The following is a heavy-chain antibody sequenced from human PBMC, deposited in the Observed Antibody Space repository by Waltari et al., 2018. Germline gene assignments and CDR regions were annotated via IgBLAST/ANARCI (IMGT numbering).Heavy chain of an antibody. CDR3: ATVLTTVPTYWFDP. CDR1: GYTFTDYY. V-gene: IGHV1-69-2*01. D-gene: IGHD4-4*01. J-gene: IGHJ5*02. CDR2: VEPADSET. Sequence: EVQLVQSGAEVKKPGATVKISCKASGYTFTDYYIHWVQQAPGKGLAWMGRVEPADSETIYAEKFQGRVTITADTSTDTAYMELSSLRSEDTAVYYCATVLTTVPTYWFDPWGQGTLVTVSS.